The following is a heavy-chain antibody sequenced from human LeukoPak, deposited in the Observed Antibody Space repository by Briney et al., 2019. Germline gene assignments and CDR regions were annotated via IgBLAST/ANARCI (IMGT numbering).Heavy chain of an antibody. CDR3: AAPMAALRDAFDI. J-gene: IGHJ3*02. V-gene: IGHV1-58*02. CDR1: GFTFTSSA. Sequence: SVKVSCKASGFTFTSSAMQWVRQARGQRLEWIGWIVVGSGNTNYAQKFQERVTITRDMSTSTAYMELSSLRAEDTAGYYCAAPMAALRDAFDIWRQGTMVTVSS. D-gene: IGHD2-21*01. CDR2: IVVGSGNT.